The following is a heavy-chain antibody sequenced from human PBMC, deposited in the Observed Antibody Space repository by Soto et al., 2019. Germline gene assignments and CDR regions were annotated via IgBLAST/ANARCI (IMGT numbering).Heavy chain of an antibody. V-gene: IGHV3-30*18. CDR1: GFTFSTYG. CDR2: ISYEGSNE. CDR3: AKSGLELPYFDL. J-gene: IGHJ4*02. Sequence: GGSLRLSCAASGFTFSTYGLHWVRQAPGKGLEWVAVISYEGSNEYSDSVKGRFTISKDNSKNTLYLQMNSLRAEDTAVYYCAKSGLELPYFDLWGQGTLVTVPS. D-gene: IGHD1-7*01.